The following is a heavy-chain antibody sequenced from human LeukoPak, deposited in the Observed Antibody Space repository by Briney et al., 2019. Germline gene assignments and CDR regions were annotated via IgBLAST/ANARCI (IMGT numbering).Heavy chain of an antibody. D-gene: IGHD3-3*01. CDR3: ASKYYDFWSPYGWFDP. J-gene: IGHJ5*02. CDR2: FDPEDGET. CDR1: GYTLTELS. Sequence: ASVKVSCKVSGYTLTELSMHWVRQAPGKGLEWMGGFDPEDGETIYAQKFQGRVTMTEDTSTDTAYMELSSLRSEDTAVYYCASKYYDFWSPYGWFDPWGQGTLVTVSS. V-gene: IGHV1-24*01.